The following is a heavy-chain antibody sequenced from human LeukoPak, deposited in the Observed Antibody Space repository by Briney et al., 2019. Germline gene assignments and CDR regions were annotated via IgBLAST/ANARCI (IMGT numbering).Heavy chain of an antibody. CDR1: GFTVSSNY. CDR3: ARSGYDTSYGMDV. V-gene: IGHV3-66*01. J-gene: IGHJ6*02. Sequence: PGESLRLSCAASGFTVSSNYMTWVRQAPGKGLEWVSVIYSSGSTYYADSVKGRFTISRDNSKNTLYLQMNSLRAEDTAVYYCARSGYDTSYGMDVWGQGTTVSVS. D-gene: IGHD3-22*01. CDR2: IYSSGST.